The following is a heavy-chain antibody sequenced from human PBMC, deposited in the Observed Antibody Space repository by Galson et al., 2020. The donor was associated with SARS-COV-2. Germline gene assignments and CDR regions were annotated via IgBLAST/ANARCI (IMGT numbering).Heavy chain of an antibody. J-gene: IGHJ6*03. CDR3: ARGSEPINYDFWSGYRRRYYYYYMDV. CDR1: GFTFSSYD. Sequence: GGSLRLSCAASGFTFSSYDMHWVRQATGKGLEWVSAIGTAGDTYYPGSVKGRFTIPRENAKNSLYLQMNSLRAGDTAVYYCARGSEPINYDFWSGYRRRYYYYYMDVWGKGTTVTVSS. D-gene: IGHD3-3*01. V-gene: IGHV3-13*01. CDR2: IGTAGDT.